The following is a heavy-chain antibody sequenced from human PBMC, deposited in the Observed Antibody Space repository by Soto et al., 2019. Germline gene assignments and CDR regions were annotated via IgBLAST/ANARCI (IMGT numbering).Heavy chain of an antibody. Sequence: GGSLRLSCAASGFTFSSYGMHWVRQAPGKGLEWVAVISYDGSNKYYADSVKGRFTISRDNSKNTLYLQMSSLRAEDTAVYYCVKDGSSGWPYFYDMDVWGQGTTVTVSS. D-gene: IGHD6-19*01. V-gene: IGHV3-30*18. CDR2: ISYDGSNK. CDR1: GFTFSSYG. CDR3: VKDGSSGWPYFYDMDV. J-gene: IGHJ6*02.